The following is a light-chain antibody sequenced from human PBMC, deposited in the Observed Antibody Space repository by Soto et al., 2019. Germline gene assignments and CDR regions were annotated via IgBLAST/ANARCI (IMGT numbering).Light chain of an antibody. CDR3: QLLSSYPRT. Sequence: DIQLTQCPSFLSASVGDRVTITCRASQGISIHLAWYQQKPGKAPKLLIYVASTLQSGVPSRFSGSGSGTEFTLTISSLQPEDFAPYHCQLLSSYPRTFGGGTKVDIK. CDR1: QGISIH. V-gene: IGKV1-9*01. J-gene: IGKJ4*01. CDR2: VAS.